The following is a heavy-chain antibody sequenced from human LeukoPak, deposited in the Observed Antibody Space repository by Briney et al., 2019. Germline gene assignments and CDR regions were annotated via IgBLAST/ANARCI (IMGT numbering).Heavy chain of an antibody. Sequence: QPGGSLRLSCAASGFTFSSYAMHWVRQAPGKGLEWVAVISYDGSNKYYADSVKGRFTISRDNSKNTLYLQMNSLRAEDTAVYYCARDRVAFDIWGQGTMVTVSS. CDR2: ISYDGSNK. J-gene: IGHJ3*02. CDR1: GFTFSSYA. D-gene: IGHD3-10*01. CDR3: ARDRVAFDI. V-gene: IGHV3-30-3*01.